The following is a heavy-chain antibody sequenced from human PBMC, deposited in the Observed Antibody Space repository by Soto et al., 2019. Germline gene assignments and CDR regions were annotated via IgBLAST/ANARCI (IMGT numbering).Heavy chain of an antibody. V-gene: IGHV1-8*01. CDR1: GYTFTSYD. CDR2: MNPNSGNT. J-gene: IGHJ4*02. Sequence: ASVKVSCKASGYTFTSYDINWVRQATGQGLEWMGWMNPNSGNTGYAQKFQGRVTMTRNTSISTAYMELSSLRSEDTAVYYCARGLRYCSGGSCYFPFDYWGQGTLVTVSS. CDR3: ARGLRYCSGGSCYFPFDY. D-gene: IGHD2-15*01.